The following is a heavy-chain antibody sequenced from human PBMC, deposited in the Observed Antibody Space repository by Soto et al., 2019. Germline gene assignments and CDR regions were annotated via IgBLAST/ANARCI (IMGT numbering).Heavy chain of an antibody. V-gene: IGHV1-18*01. CDR2: INAYNGNT. J-gene: IGHJ4*02. Sequence: QVQLVQSGAEVKKPGASVKVSCKASGYTFSNYGISWVRQAPGQGLEWMGWINAYNGNTNFAQKFQYXLTMTTDTSMSTGYLELRSLTSDDTALYYCARGSSPVDFDYWGQGTLVTVSS. CDR3: ARGSSPVDFDY. CDR1: GYTFSNYG. D-gene: IGHD6-13*01.